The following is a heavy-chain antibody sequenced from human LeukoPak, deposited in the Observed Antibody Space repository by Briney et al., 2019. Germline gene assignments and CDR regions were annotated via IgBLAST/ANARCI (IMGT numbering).Heavy chain of an antibody. J-gene: IGHJ3*02. CDR1: GFSFSSYL. V-gene: IGHV3-33*01. D-gene: IGHD2-15*01. Sequence: GGSLRLSCAASGFSFSSYLMHWVRQAPGKGLEWVALIGFDVSKIYYADSVKGRFTISRDNSKNTLYLQMNSLGDEDTAVYFCARERLENCNDGSCPDALDIWGQGTMVTISS. CDR2: IGFDVSKI. CDR3: ARERLENCNDGSCPDALDI.